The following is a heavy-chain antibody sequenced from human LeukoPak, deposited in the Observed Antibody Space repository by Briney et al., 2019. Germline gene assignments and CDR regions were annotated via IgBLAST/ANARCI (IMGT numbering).Heavy chain of an antibody. Sequence: SETLSLTCAVYGGSFSGYYWGWIRQPPGKGLEWIGSIYYSGSTYYNPSLKSRVTISVDTSKNQFSLRLSSVTAADTAVYYCAREMWYYDSSGYFFRPLHYYYYYMDVWGKGTTVTISS. CDR2: IYYSGST. CDR3: AREMWYYDSSGYFFRPLHYYYYYMDV. D-gene: IGHD3-22*01. CDR1: GGSFSGYY. J-gene: IGHJ6*03. V-gene: IGHV4-34*01.